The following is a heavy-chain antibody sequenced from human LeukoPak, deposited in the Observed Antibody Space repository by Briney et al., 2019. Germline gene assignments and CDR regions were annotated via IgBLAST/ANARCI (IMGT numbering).Heavy chain of an antibody. CDR2: IKEDGSEE. Sequence: PGGSLRLSCAASGFTFSSYWMSWVRQARGKGLDCVANIKEDGSEEYYVDSVKGRFSISRDNAKNSLYLQMNSLKAEDTAVYYCARDWLAGNPYHAFDLWGKGTMVTFSS. V-gene: IGHV3-7*01. J-gene: IGHJ3*01. D-gene: IGHD3-22*01. CDR3: ARDWLAGNPYHAFDL. CDR1: GFTFSSYW.